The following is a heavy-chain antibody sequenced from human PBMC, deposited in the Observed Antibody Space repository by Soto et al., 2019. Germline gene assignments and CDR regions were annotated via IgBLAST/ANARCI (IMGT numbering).Heavy chain of an antibody. CDR2: IYYSGST. CDR3: ARARGRTNPIPFDY. CDR1: GGSISSSY. Sequence: SETLSLTCTVSGGSISSSYWSWIRQPPGKGLEWIGYIYYSGSTNYNPSLKSRVTISVDTSKNQFSLKLSSVTAADTAVYYCARARGRTNPIPFDYLGQGTLVTVSS. V-gene: IGHV4-59*01. D-gene: IGHD3-3*01. J-gene: IGHJ4*02.